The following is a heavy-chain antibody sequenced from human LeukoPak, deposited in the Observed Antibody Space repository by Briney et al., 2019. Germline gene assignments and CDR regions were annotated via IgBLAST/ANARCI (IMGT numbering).Heavy chain of an antibody. V-gene: IGHV1-8*01. CDR1: GYTFTSYD. CDR3: ARGEGYCSSTSCYLRWGNYYYYMDV. Sequence: ASVKVSCKASGYTFTSYDINWVRQATGQGLEWMGWMNPNSGNTGYAKKFQGRVTMTRNTSISTAYMELSSLRSEDTAVYYCARGEGYCSSTSCYLRWGNYYYYMDVWGKGTTVTVSS. J-gene: IGHJ6*03. D-gene: IGHD2-2*01. CDR2: MNPNSGNT.